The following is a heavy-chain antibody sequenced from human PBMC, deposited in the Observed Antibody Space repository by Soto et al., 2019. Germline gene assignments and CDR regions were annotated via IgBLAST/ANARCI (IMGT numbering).Heavy chain of an antibody. CDR1: GFTFSSYW. CDR3: ARETTYYDFWSGYYTGFDY. J-gene: IGHJ4*02. D-gene: IGHD3-3*01. Sequence: EVQLVESGGGLVQPGGSLRLSCAASGFTFSSYWMSWVRQAPGKGLEWVANIKRDGSEKYYVDSVKGRFTISRDNAKNSLYLQMNSLRAEDTAVYYCARETTYYDFWSGYYTGFDYWGQGTLVTVSS. CDR2: IKRDGSEK. V-gene: IGHV3-7*03.